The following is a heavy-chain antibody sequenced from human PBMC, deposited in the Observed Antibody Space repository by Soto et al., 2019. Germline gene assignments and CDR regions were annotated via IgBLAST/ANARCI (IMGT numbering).Heavy chain of an antibody. CDR1: GGSISSSSYY. D-gene: IGHD6-13*01. V-gene: IGHV4-39*01. Sequence: SETLSLTCTVSGGSISSSSYYWGWIRQPPGKGLEWIGSIYYSGSTYHNPSLKSRVTISVDTSKDQFSLKLSSVTAADTAVYYCARLNGFGIAAGGTWFDPWGQGTLVTVSS. CDR3: ARLNGFGIAAGGTWFDP. J-gene: IGHJ5*02. CDR2: IYYSGST.